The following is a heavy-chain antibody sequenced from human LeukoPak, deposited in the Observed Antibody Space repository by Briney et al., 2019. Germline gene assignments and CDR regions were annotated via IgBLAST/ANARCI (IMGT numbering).Heavy chain of an antibody. V-gene: IGHV3-48*03. CDR2: IGSSGSII. D-gene: IGHD1-1*01. Sequence: GGSLRLSCAASGFTFSNFEMNWVRHAPGKGLEWLSYIGSSGSIIYYAGSVRGRFTISRDNAQNSLYLQMNSLRAEDTAVYYCARDSETETGWYYHGMYVWGQGTTVTVSS. CDR3: ARDSETETGWYYHGMYV. CDR1: GFTFSNFE. J-gene: IGHJ6*02.